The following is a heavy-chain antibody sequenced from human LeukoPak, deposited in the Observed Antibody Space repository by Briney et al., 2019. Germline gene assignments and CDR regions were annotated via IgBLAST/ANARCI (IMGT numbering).Heavy chain of an antibody. CDR2: ISSTSDYI. J-gene: IGHJ6*02. D-gene: IGHD6-13*01. V-gene: IGHV3-21*06. CDR3: GGEFSSSPASMDV. Sequence: PGGSLRLSCAASGFAFRTCTMNWVRQAPGKGLEWVSFISSTSDYIYYADSVKGRFTISRDNAKNSLYLQMNSLREEDTAVYYCGGEFSSSPASMDVWGQGATVTVSS. CDR1: GFAFRTCT.